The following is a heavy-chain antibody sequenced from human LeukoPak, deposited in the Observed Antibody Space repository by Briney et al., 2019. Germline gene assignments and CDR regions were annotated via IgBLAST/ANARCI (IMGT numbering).Heavy chain of an antibody. V-gene: IGHV1-8*01. D-gene: IGHD4-17*01. CDR2: MNPNSGNT. Sequence: ASVKVSCKASGYTFTSYDINWVRQAIGQGLEWMGWMNPNSGNTGYAQKFQGRVTMTRNTSISTAYMELSSLRSEDTAVYYCARRGSYGDFYYYYYYMDVWGKGTTVTVSS. CDR1: GYTFTSYD. J-gene: IGHJ6*03. CDR3: ARRGSYGDFYYYYYYMDV.